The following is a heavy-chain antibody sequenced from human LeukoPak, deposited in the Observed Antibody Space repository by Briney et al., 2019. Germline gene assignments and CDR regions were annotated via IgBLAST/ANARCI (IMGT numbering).Heavy chain of an antibody. V-gene: IGHV3-48*01. CDR2: ISSSSSTI. D-gene: IGHD6-19*01. J-gene: IGHJ4*02. Sequence: GGSLRLSCAASGFTFSSYSMNWVRQAPGKGLEWVSYISSSSSTIYYADSVKGRFTISRDNAKNSLYLQMNSLRAEDTAVYYCARDLTAVAEYYFDYWGQGTLVTVSS. CDR3: ARDLTAVAEYYFDY. CDR1: GFTFSSYS.